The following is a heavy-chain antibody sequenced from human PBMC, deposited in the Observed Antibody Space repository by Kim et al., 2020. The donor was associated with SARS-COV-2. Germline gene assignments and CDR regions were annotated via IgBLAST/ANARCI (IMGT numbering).Heavy chain of an antibody. Sequence: GGSLRLSCAASGFTFSNYGMHWVRQAPGKGLEWVADIWYDGSNKYYADYVKGRFTISRDNSKNTLYLQMNSLRAEDTAVYYCARGPTANAFDIWGQGTMVTVSS. CDR1: GFTFSNYG. J-gene: IGHJ3*02. CDR3: ARGPTANAFDI. V-gene: IGHV3-33*01. CDR2: IWYDGSNK. D-gene: IGHD5-18*01.